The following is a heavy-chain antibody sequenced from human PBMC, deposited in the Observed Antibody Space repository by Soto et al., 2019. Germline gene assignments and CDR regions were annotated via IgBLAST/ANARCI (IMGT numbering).Heavy chain of an antibody. CDR2: IGSSAASE. D-gene: IGHD6-19*01. CDR1: GFTFSTYA. Sequence: PGGSLRLSCAASGFTFSTYAMSWVRQAPGKGLEWVSNIGSSAASENYIDSVKGRFTISRDNSKNTLYLQMNSLRAEDTAVYYCAKYQYSGGWHSDYWGQGTLVTVSS. CDR3: AKYQYSGGWHSDY. V-gene: IGHV3-23*01. J-gene: IGHJ4*02.